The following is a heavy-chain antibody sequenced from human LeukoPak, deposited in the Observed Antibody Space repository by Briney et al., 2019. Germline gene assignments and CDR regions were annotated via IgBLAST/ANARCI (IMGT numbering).Heavy chain of an antibody. V-gene: IGHV1-8*03. Sequence: ASVKVSCKASGYTFTSYDINWVRQATGQALEWMGWMNPNSGNTGYAQKFQGRVTITRNTSISTAYMELSSLRSEDTAVYYCARVTVNENYYYYMDVWGKGTTVTVSS. CDR1: GYTFTSYD. D-gene: IGHD4-11*01. CDR3: ARVTVNENYYYYMDV. J-gene: IGHJ6*03. CDR2: MNPNSGNT.